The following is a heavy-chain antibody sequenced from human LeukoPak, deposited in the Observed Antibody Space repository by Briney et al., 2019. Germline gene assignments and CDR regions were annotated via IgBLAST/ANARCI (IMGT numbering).Heavy chain of an antibody. D-gene: IGHD3-3*01. J-gene: IGHJ4*02. Sequence: GGSLRLSCAASGFTFSSYGMHWVRQAPGKGLEWVAFIRYDGSNKYYADSVKGRFTISRDNSKNTLYLQMNSLRAEDTAVYYCAKSRFLESYYFDYWGQGTLVTVSS. CDR2: IRYDGSNK. CDR3: AKSRFLESYYFDY. CDR1: GFTFSSYG. V-gene: IGHV3-30*02.